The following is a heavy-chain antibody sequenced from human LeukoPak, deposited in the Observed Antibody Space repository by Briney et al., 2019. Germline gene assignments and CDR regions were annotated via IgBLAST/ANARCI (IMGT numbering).Heavy chain of an antibody. Sequence: GGSLRLSCAASGFTFSSYSMNWVRQAPGKGLEGVSYITSSSSTIYYADSVKGRFTISRDNAKNSLYLQMNSLRDEDTAVYYCARDLVQLWSKDFWGQGTLDTVSS. J-gene: IGHJ4*02. CDR1: GFTFSSYS. V-gene: IGHV3-48*02. CDR2: ITSSSSTI. D-gene: IGHD5-18*01. CDR3: ARDLVQLWSKDF.